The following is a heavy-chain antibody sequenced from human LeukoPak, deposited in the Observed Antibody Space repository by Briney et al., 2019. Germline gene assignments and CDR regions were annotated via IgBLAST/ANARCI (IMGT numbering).Heavy chain of an antibody. Sequence: KSSQTLSLTCTVSGDSISSSGYYSTWIRQTPGRGLEWIASIYHTGRTLSNPSLKSRVTMSLDKSMNQFSLKLSSVTAADTAVYYCARDAYYGRDPNWFDPWGQGTLVTVSS. CDR3: ARDAYYGRDPNWFDP. CDR1: GDSISSSGYY. D-gene: IGHD3-10*01. V-gene: IGHV4-30-2*01. J-gene: IGHJ5*02. CDR2: IYHTGRT.